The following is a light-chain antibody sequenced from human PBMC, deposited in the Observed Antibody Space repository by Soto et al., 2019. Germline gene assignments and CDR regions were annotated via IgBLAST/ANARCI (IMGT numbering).Light chain of an antibody. CDR3: SSYTSSSTYV. CDR1: SSDVGGYKY. CDR2: DVS. V-gene: IGLV2-14*01. Sequence: QSVLTQPGSVSGSPGQSITISCTGTSSDVGGYKYVSWYQQHPGKAPKLMIYDVSNRPSGISNCFSGSKSGNTASLTISGLQAEDEADYYCSSYTSSSTYVFGTGTKVTVL. J-gene: IGLJ1*01.